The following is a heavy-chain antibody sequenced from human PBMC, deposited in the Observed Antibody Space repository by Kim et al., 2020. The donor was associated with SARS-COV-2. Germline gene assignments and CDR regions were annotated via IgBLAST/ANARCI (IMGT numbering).Heavy chain of an antibody. D-gene: IGHD3-10*01. CDR3: APSLWFGVLLFPYYYGMDV. CDR1: GFTFSSYG. CDR2: ISYDGSNK. V-gene: IGHV3-33*05. J-gene: IGHJ6*02. Sequence: GGSLRLSCAASGFTFSSYGMHWVRQAPGKGLEWVAVISYDGSNKYYADSVKGRFTISRDNSKNTLYLQMNSLRAEDTAVYYCAPSLWFGVLLFPYYYGMDVWGQGTTVTVSS.